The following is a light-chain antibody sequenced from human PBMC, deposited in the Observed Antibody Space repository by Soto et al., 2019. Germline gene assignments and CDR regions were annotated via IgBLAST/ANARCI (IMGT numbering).Light chain of an antibody. CDR1: QDISNY. Sequence: DIQMTQSPSSLSASVGDRVTIPCQASQDISNYLNWYQQKPGKAPKLLIYSASYLETGVPSRFSGRGSGTYFTFIITNLQPEDIAKYYCQQYDSLPITFGQGTRLEIK. V-gene: IGKV1-33*01. J-gene: IGKJ5*01. CDR3: QQYDSLPIT. CDR2: SAS.